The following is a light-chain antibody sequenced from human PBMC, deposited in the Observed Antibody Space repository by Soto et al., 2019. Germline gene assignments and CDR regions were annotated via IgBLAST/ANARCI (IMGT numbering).Light chain of an antibody. CDR3: QQSYSIPLT. CDR2: AAS. CDR1: RDIHSY. Sequence: DIQMTQSPASLYASVGDRVTITCRASRDIHSYLDWYQQRPGKAPKSLISAASTLQTGVPSRFSGSASGTDFTLTISSLQPEDFATYYCQQSYSIPLTFGGGTKVDIK. J-gene: IGKJ4*01. V-gene: IGKV1-39*01.